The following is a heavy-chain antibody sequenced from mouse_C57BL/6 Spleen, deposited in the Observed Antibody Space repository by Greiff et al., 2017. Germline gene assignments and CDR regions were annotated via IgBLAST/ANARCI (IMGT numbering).Heavy chain of an antibody. J-gene: IGHJ1*03. CDR2: IDPEDGDT. Sequence: VQLQQSGAELVKPGASVKLSCTASGFNIKDYYMHWVKQRTEQGLEWIGRIDPEDGDTKYAPKFQGKATITADTSSNTAYLQLSSLTSEDTAVYYCARGTTVYYCDMDDWGKGTTVTVSS. D-gene: IGHD1-1*01. CDR3: ARGTTVYYCDMDD. CDR1: GFNIKDYY. V-gene: IGHV14-2*01.